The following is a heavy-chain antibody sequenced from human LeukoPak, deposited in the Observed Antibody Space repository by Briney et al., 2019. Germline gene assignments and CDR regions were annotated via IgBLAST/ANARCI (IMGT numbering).Heavy chain of an antibody. D-gene: IGHD2-2*01. J-gene: IGHJ4*02. CDR1: GYTFTGYY. Sequence: ASVKDSCKASGYTFTGYYMHWVRQAPGQGLEWMGWINPNSGGTNYAQKFQGRVTMTRDTSISTAYMELSRLRSDDTAVYYCARPCSSTSCYRYWGQGTLVTVSS. CDR3: ARPCSSTSCYRY. CDR2: INPNSGGT. V-gene: IGHV1-2*02.